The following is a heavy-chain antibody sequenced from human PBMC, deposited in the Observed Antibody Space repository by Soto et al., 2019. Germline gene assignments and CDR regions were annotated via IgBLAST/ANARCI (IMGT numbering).Heavy chain of an antibody. CDR3: ASGYGMDV. CDR1: GGSFSGYY. CDR2: INHSGNT. V-gene: IGHV4-34*01. Sequence: QVQLQQWGAGLLKPSETLSLTCAVYGGSFSGYYWSWIRQPPGKGLEWIGEINHSGNTNYNPSLKSRVTISVDTSKNQFSLKLSSVTAADTAVYYCASGYGMDVWGQGTTVTVSS. J-gene: IGHJ6*02.